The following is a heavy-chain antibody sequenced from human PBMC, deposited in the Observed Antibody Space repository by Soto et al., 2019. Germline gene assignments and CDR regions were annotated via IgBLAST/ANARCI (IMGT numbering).Heavy chain of an antibody. CDR3: AAFAGADFGGSNSGGQDGH. CDR1: GGSISSGGYS. CDR2: IYHGGST. V-gene: IGHV4-30-2*01. Sequence: PSETLSLTCTVSGGSISSGGYSWSWIRQPPGKGLEWIGYIYHGGSTYSIPSLKSRVTLSLDTSKNQFSLTMKSVTAADTAVYYCAAFAGADFGGSNSGGQDGHWGQGSMVTVSS. D-gene: IGHD7-27*01. J-gene: IGHJ4*02.